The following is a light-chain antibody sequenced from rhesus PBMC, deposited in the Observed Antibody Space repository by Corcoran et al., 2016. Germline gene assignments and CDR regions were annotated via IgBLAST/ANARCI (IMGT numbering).Light chain of an antibody. CDR1: QSLNNY. CDR3: QQGYSYPST. J-gene: IGKJ1*01. Sequence: DIQMTQSPSSLSASVGDRVTITCQASQSLNNYLNWYQQKPGKIPKLLIYRTSSLQSGIPSRFSGSGSGTDFTLTISSLQPEDFATYYCQQGYSYPSTFGQGTKVEIK. CDR2: RTS. V-gene: IGKV1S9*01.